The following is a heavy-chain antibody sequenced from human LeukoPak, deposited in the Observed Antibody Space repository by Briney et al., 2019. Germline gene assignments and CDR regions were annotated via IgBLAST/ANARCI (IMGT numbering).Heavy chain of an antibody. D-gene: IGHD4-17*01. CDR2: IKQDGSEK. Sequence: PGGSLRLSCAASGFTFSSYWMSWVRQAPGKGLEWVANIKQDGSEKYYVDSVKGRFTISRDNAKNSLYLQMNSLRAEDTAVYYCARDQLQARDYVDAFDIWGQGTMVTVSS. J-gene: IGHJ3*02. CDR1: GFTFSSYW. CDR3: ARDQLQARDYVDAFDI. V-gene: IGHV3-7*01.